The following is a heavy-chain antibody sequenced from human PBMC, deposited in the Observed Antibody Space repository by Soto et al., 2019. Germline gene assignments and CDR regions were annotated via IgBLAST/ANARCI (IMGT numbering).Heavy chain of an antibody. Sequence: PGGSLRLSCAASGFTFSDYAMIWIRQVPGKGLQWVSGLYGSGRGIHYAESVEGRFTISRDNSAYAVYLQMNNLRVEDSAIYYCAKDAVSRDGVWLAHVWGQGTVVTVSS. CDR3: AKDAVSRDGVWLAHV. J-gene: IGHJ4*02. CDR1: GFTFSDYA. D-gene: IGHD5-12*01. CDR2: LYGSGRGI. V-gene: IGHV3-23*01.